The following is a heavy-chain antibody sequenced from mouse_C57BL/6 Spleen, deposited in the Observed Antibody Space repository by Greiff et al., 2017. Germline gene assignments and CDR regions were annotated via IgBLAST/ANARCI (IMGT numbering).Heavy chain of an antibody. CDR3: AREDYDGAMDY. J-gene: IGHJ4*01. CDR1: GYTFTSYT. CDR2: INPSSGYT. Sequence: QVQLKQSGAELARPGASVKMSCKASGYTFTSYTMHWVKQRPGQGLEWIGYINPSSGYTKYNQKFKDKATLTADKSSSTAYMQLSSLTSEDSAVYYCAREDYDGAMDYWGQGTSVTVSS. D-gene: IGHD2-4*01. V-gene: IGHV1-4*01.